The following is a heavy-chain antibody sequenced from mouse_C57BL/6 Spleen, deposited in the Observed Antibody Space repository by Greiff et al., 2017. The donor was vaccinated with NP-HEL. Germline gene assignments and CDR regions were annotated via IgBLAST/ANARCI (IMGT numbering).Heavy chain of an antibody. V-gene: IGHV5-4*01. CDR1: GFTFSSYA. Sequence: VQLKESGGGLVKPGGSLKLSCAASGFTFSSYAMSWVRQTPEKRLEWVATISDGGSYTYYPDNVKGRFTISRDNAKNNLYLQMSHLKSEDTAMYYCARAYYGSPYFDYWGQGTTLTVSS. D-gene: IGHD1-1*01. CDR2: ISDGGSYT. J-gene: IGHJ2*01. CDR3: ARAYYGSPYFDY.